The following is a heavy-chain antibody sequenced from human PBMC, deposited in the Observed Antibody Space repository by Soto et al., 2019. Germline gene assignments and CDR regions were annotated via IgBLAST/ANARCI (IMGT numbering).Heavy chain of an antibody. Sequence: SETLSLTCTVSGGSISSGGYYWSWIRQHPGKGLEWIGYIYYSGSTYYNPSLKSRVTISVDTSKNQFSLKLSSVTAADTAVYYCAREVNCSGGSCYSDIFDYWGQGTLVTVSS. D-gene: IGHD2-15*01. CDR2: IYYSGST. CDR1: GGSISSGGYY. V-gene: IGHV4-31*03. J-gene: IGHJ4*02. CDR3: AREVNCSGGSCYSDIFDY.